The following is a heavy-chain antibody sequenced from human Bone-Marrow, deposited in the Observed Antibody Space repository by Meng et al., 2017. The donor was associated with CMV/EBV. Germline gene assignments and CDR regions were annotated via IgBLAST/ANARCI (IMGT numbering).Heavy chain of an antibody. V-gene: IGHV1-18*01. CDR1: YSFTSDG. CDR2: ISADNGNT. Sequence: YSFTSDGIGRVRQDPGQGLEWRGWISADNGNTNYAQELQGRVTMTTDTSTSTAYMELRSMRSDDTAVYYCARVTQVRYSSGWYYFDYWGQGTLVTVSS. J-gene: IGHJ4*02. CDR3: ARVTQVRYSSGWYYFDY. D-gene: IGHD6-19*01.